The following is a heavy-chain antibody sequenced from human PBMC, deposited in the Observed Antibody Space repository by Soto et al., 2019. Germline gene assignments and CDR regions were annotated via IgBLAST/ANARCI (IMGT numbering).Heavy chain of an antibody. CDR3: AREEYYYDSSGYPSGGSDY. D-gene: IGHD3-22*01. CDR1: GFTFSSYS. Sequence: PGGSLRLSCAASGFTFSSYSMNWVRQAPGKGLEWVSSISSSSSYIYYADSVKGRFTISRDNSKNTLYLQMNSLRAEDTAVYYCAREEYYYDSSGYPSGGSDYWGQGTLVTVSS. J-gene: IGHJ4*02. V-gene: IGHV3-21*01. CDR2: ISSSSSYI.